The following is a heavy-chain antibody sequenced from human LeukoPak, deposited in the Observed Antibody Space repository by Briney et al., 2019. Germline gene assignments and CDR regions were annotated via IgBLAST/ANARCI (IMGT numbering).Heavy chain of an antibody. J-gene: IGHJ6*02. D-gene: IGHD2-15*01. CDR2: IIPIFGTA. V-gene: IGHV1-69*01. CDR1: GGTFSSYA. Sequence: GRSLTLSCAASGGTFSSYAISWVRQAPGQGLEWMGGIIPIFGTANYAQKFQGRVTITADESTSTAYMELSSLRSEDTAVYYCARDTDIVVVVAAGYYYYYGMDVWGQGTTVTVSS. CDR3: ARDTDIVVVVAAGYYYYYGMDV.